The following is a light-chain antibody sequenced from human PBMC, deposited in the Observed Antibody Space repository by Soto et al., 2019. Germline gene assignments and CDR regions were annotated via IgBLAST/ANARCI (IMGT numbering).Light chain of an antibody. CDR2: KAS. J-gene: IGKJ2*01. CDR3: QEYDSYSYN. Sequence: DIQMTHSPSTLSASVVDRFTITCRASQSISAWLAWYQQKPGKAPKLLIYKASSLESGVPSRFSGSGSGTEFTLTISSLQPDDSATYYCQEYDSYSYNCGQGTKGDIK. CDR1: QSISAW. V-gene: IGKV1-5*03.